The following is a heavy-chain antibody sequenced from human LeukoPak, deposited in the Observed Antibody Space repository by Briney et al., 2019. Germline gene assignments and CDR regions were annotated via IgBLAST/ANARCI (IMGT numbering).Heavy chain of an antibody. D-gene: IGHD3-22*01. Sequence: ASVKVSCKASGYTFTSYGISWVRQAPGQGLEWMGWISAYNGNTNYAQKLQGRVTMTTDTSTSTAYMELRSLRSDDTAVYYCARDPVIVVVTPANWFDPWGQGTLVTVSS. V-gene: IGHV1-18*01. CDR3: ARDPVIVVVTPANWFDP. CDR1: GYTFTSYG. J-gene: IGHJ5*02. CDR2: ISAYNGNT.